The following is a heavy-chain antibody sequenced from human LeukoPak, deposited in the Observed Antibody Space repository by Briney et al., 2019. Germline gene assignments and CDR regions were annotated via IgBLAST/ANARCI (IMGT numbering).Heavy chain of an antibody. CDR3: AGYYYDSGSYGFDI. CDR2: IIPILSTA. D-gene: IGHD3-10*01. CDR1: GGTFSSYA. J-gene: IGHJ3*02. V-gene: IGHV1-69*06. Sequence: SVKVSCKASGGTFSSYAISWVRQAPGQGLAWMGGIIPILSTANYAQKFQGRVTIIADKSTSTAYMELSSLRSEDTAMYYCAGYYYDSGSYGFDIWGQGTMVTVSS.